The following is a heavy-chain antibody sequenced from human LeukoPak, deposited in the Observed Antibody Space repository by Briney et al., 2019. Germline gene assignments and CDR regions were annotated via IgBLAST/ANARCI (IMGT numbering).Heavy chain of an antibody. V-gene: IGHV3-7*01. J-gene: IGHJ4*02. CDR3: ARDRRGGTMVRGDHDY. D-gene: IGHD3-10*01. CDR2: IKQDGSEK. Sequence: GGSLRLSCAASGFTFSSYWMSWVRQAPGKGLEWVANIKQDGSEKYYVDSVKGRFTISRDNAKNSLYLQMNSLRAEDTAVYYCARDRRGGTMVRGDHDYWGQGTLVTVSS. CDR1: GFTFSSYW.